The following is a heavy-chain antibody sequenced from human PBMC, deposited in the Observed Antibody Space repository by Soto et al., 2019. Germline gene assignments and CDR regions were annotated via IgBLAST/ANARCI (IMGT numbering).Heavy chain of an antibody. CDR3: ARDPLQQWLANRAFDI. CDR2: ISGSGGST. Sequence: GGSLRLSCAASGFTISSYAMSRVRQAPGKGLEWVSAISGSGGSTYYADSVKGRFTISRDNSKDTLNLQMNSLRAEDTAVYYCARDPLQQWLANRAFDIWGQGTMVTVSS. J-gene: IGHJ3*02. CDR1: GFTISSYA. V-gene: IGHV3-23*01. D-gene: IGHD6-19*01.